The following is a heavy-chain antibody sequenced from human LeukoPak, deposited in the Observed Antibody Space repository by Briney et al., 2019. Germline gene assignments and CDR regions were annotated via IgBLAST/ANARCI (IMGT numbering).Heavy chain of an antibody. Sequence: ASVKVSCKASGYTFTNYAISWVRQAPGQGLEWVGWINPYNGNTNYAQKLQDRVTMTTGTSTSTAYMELSSLRSEDTAVYYCARARNYYDSSGYLDWGQGTLVTVSS. CDR1: GYTFTNYA. D-gene: IGHD3-22*01. V-gene: IGHV1-18*01. J-gene: IGHJ4*02. CDR3: ARARNYYDSSGYLD. CDR2: INPYNGNT.